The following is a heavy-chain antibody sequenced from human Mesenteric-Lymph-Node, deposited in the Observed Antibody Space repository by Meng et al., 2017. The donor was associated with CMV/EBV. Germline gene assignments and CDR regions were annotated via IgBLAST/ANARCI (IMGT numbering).Heavy chain of an antibody. CDR1: GFTFSSYA. CDR2: ISGSGGST. Sequence: GESLKISCAASGFTFSSYAMSWVRQAPGKGLEWVSAISGSGGSTYYADSVKGRFTISRDNSKSTLFLEMNSLRLEDTAVYYCARDDYGMDVWGQGTTVTVSS. V-gene: IGHV3-23*01. CDR3: ARDDYGMDV. J-gene: IGHJ6*02.